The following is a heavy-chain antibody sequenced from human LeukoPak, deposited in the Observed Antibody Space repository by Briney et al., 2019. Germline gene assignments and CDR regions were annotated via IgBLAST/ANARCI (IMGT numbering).Heavy chain of an antibody. D-gene: IGHD4-17*01. CDR1: GGSISSSSYY. Sequence: SETLSLTCTVSGGSISSSSYYWGWIRQPPGKGLEWIGSIYYSGSTYYNPSLKSRVTISVDTSKNQFSLKLSSVTAADTAVYYCARALLYDYGDYGGWFDPWGQGTLVTVSS. CDR3: ARALLYDYGDYGGWFDP. V-gene: IGHV4-39*07. CDR2: IYYSGST. J-gene: IGHJ5*02.